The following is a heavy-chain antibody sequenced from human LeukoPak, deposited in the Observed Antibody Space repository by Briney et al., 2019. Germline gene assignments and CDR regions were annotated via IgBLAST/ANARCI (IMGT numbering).Heavy chain of an antibody. CDR1: GYSITNYW. D-gene: IGHD2-15*01. Sequence: GESLKISCKGSGYSITNYWIAWVRQMPGKGLEWMGIIYPGDSDTRYSPSFQGQVTISADKSISTAYLQWSSLKASDTAMYYCARPDCSGGSCYSEYKYWGQGTLVTVSS. CDR3: ARPDCSGGSCYSEYKY. CDR2: IYPGDSDT. J-gene: IGHJ4*02. V-gene: IGHV5-51*01.